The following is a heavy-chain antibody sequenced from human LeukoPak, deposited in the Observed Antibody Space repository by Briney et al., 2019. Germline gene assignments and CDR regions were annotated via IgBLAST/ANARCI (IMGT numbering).Heavy chain of an antibody. Sequence: GGSLRLSCAASGFTFDDYAMHWVRQAPGKSLEWVSLISGDGGSAYYADSVKGRFTISRDNSKNSLYLQMNSLRTEDTALYYCAKGGPPVPAAIEDYYYYGMDVWGQGTTVTVSS. CDR1: GFTFDDYA. J-gene: IGHJ6*02. CDR2: ISGDGGSA. D-gene: IGHD2-2*01. V-gene: IGHV3-43*02. CDR3: AKGGPPVPAAIEDYYYYGMDV.